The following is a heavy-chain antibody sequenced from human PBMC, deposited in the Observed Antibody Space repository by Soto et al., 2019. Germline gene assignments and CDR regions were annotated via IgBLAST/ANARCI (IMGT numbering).Heavy chain of an antibody. CDR3: ARDRRGSLDY. Sequence: SETLSLTCTVSGGSVSSGSYYWSWIRQPPGKGLEWIGYIYYSGSTNYNPSLKSRVTISVDTSKNQFSLKLSSVTAADTAVYYCARDRRGSLDYWGQGTLVTSPQ. CDR1: GGSVSSGSYY. V-gene: IGHV4-61*01. D-gene: IGHD1-26*01. J-gene: IGHJ4*02. CDR2: IYYSGST.